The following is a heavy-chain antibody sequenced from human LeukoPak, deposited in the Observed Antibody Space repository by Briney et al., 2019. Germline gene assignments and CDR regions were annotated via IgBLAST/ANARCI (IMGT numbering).Heavy chain of an antibody. J-gene: IGHJ4*02. CDR2: ISGSGDTT. CDR1: RFTFSTYA. Sequence: GGSLRLSCTASRFTFSTYAMSWVRQAPGKGLEWVSSISGSGDTTYCTGSAKGRFTISRDNSKNALYLQMSSLRAEDTAVYYCAKSQRNDQQVVQRIDYWGQGTLVTVSS. D-gene: IGHD2-2*01. V-gene: IGHV3-23*01. CDR3: AKSQRNDQQVVQRIDY.